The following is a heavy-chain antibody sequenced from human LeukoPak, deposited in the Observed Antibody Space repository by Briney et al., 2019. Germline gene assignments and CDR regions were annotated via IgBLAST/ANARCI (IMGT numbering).Heavy chain of an antibody. CDR1: GGSISSSSYY. CDR3: ARHTPRYNYYDAYFDY. CDR2: IYYSGST. D-gene: IGHD3-22*01. Sequence: PSETLSLTRTVSGGSISSSSYYWGWIRQPPGKGLEWIGSIYYSGSTYYNPSLKSRVTISVDTSKNQFSLKLSSVTAADTAVYYCARHTPRYNYYDAYFDYWGQGTLVTVSS. V-gene: IGHV4-39*01. J-gene: IGHJ4*02.